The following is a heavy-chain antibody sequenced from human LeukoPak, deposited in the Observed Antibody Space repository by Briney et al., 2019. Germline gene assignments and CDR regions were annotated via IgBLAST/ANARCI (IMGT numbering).Heavy chain of an antibody. D-gene: IGHD4-17*01. CDR1: GGSISSSSHY. J-gene: IGHJ5*02. Sequence: SETLSLTCTVSGGSISSSSHYWGWIRQPPGKGLEWIGYIYYSGSTYYNPSLKSRVTISIQTSKNQFSLKLTSVTAADTAVYYCAGDYGDLLTGIRFDTWGQGTLVTVSS. CDR3: AGDYGDLLTGIRFDT. CDR2: IYYSGST. V-gene: IGHV4-30-4*08.